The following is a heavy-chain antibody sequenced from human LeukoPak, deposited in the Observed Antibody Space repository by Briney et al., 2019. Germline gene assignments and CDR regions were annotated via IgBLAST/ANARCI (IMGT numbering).Heavy chain of an antibody. D-gene: IGHD3-3*01. CDR2: ISGSGGST. CDR3: ASRSIFGVHFDY. J-gene: IGHJ4*02. CDR1: GFTFSSYA. V-gene: IGHV3-23*01. Sequence: GGSLRLSCAASGFTFSSYAMSWVRQAPGRGLEWVSAISGSGGSTYYADSVKGRFTISRDNSKNTLYLQMNSLRAEDTAVYYCASRSIFGVHFDYWGQGTLVTVSS.